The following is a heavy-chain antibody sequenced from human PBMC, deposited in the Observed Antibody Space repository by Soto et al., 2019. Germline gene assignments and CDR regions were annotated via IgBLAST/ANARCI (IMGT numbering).Heavy chain of an antibody. Sequence: QVPLVQSGAEVKKPGASVKVSCKASGYTFTRYAMPWVRQAPGQRPEWMGWINPGNGDTKYSEKLQGRVTFARDTSASTTYMELSSLRSEDTAMYYCARNSYISGDDDSYYFDYWGQGTPVTVSS. CDR3: ARNSYISGDDDSYYFDY. CDR1: GYTFTRYA. CDR2: INPGNGDT. D-gene: IGHD2-21*02. V-gene: IGHV1-3*01. J-gene: IGHJ4*02.